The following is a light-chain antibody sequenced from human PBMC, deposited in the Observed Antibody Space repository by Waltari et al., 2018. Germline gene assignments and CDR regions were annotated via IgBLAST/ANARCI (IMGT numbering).Light chain of an antibody. CDR3: QQYNNWPPRGT. CDR2: GAS. Sequence: EIVMTQSPATLSVSPGERATLSCRASQSVSSNLAWYQQKTGQAPRLLIYGASTRATGIPARFSGSGSGTEFTLTISSMQSEDFAVYYCQQYNNWPPRGTFGQGTKVEIK. V-gene: IGKV3-15*01. J-gene: IGKJ1*01. CDR1: QSVSSN.